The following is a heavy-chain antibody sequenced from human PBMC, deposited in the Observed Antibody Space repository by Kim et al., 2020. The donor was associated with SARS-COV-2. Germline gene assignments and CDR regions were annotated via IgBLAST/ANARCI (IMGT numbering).Heavy chain of an antibody. CDR1: GFTFSSYW. CDR2: IKQDGSEK. Sequence: GGSLRLSCAASGFTFSSYWMSWVRQAPGKGLEWVANIKQDGSEKYYVDSVKGRFTISRDNAKNSLYLQMNSLRAEDTAVYYCARDLSWGARRATNWFDPWGQGTLVTVSS. CDR3: ARDLSWGARRATNWFDP. J-gene: IGHJ5*02. D-gene: IGHD1-26*01. V-gene: IGHV3-7*01.